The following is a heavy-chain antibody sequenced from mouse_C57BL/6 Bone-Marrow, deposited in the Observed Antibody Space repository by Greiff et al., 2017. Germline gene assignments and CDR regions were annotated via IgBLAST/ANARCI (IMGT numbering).Heavy chain of an antibody. Sequence: VQLQQSGAELVKPGASVKLSCTASGFNIKDYYMHWVKQRTEQGLEWIGRIDPEDGETKYAPNFQGKATITADTSSNTAYLQLSSLTSEDTAVYYCASIYYDYFYYAMDYWGQGTSVTVSS. CDR1: GFNIKDYY. V-gene: IGHV14-2*01. D-gene: IGHD2-4*01. CDR2: IDPEDGET. J-gene: IGHJ4*01. CDR3: ASIYYDYFYYAMDY.